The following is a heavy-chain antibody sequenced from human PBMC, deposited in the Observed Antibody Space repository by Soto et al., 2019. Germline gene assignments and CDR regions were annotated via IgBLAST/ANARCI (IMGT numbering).Heavy chain of an antibody. CDR2: ISSSSSYI. V-gene: IGHV3-21*01. J-gene: IGHJ5*02. D-gene: IGHD6-6*01. CDR1: GFTXSSYS. CDR3: ARDPYSSSPDYNWFDP. Sequence: PGGSLRLSCAVSGFTXSSYSMNRVRQAPGKGLEWVSSISSSSSYIYYADSVKGRFTISRDNAKNSLYLQMNSLRAEDTAVYYCARDPYSSSPDYNWFDPWGQGTLVTVSS.